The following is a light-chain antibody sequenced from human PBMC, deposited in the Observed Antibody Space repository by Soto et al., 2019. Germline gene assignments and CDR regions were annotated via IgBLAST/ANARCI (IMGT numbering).Light chain of an antibody. Sequence: DIQITQSPSSLSASVGDRVTLTFRASQSISSYLNWYQQKPGKAPKLLIYAASSLQSGVPSRFSGSGSGTEFTLTISSLQPDDFATYYCQQYNSIRKTFGQGTKVDIK. J-gene: IGKJ1*01. V-gene: IGKV1-39*01. CDR1: QSISSY. CDR3: QQYNSIRKT. CDR2: AAS.